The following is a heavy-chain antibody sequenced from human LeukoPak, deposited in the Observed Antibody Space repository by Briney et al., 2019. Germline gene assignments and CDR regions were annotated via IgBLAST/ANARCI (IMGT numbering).Heavy chain of an antibody. Sequence: IPGGSLRLSCAASGFTFSDYYMSWIRQAPGKGLEWVSYISSSGSTIYYADSVKGRFTISRDNAKNSLYLQMNSLRAEDTAAYYCARDRPAYSSGWYGFDYWGQGTLVTVSS. CDR1: GFTFSDYY. D-gene: IGHD6-19*01. V-gene: IGHV3-11*01. CDR2: ISSSGSTI. CDR3: ARDRPAYSSGWYGFDY. J-gene: IGHJ4*02.